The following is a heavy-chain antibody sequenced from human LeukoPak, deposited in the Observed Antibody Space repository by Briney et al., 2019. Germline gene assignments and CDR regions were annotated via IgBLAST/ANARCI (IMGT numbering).Heavy chain of an antibody. CDR3: ARDQEPKVRYYYDTGMDV. D-gene: IGHD3-22*01. CDR2: IYYSGST. V-gene: IGHV4-31*03. CDR1: GGSISSGGYY. J-gene: IGHJ6*02. Sequence: KPSETLSLTCTVSGGSISSGGYYWGWIRQHPGKGLEWIGYIYYSGSTYYNPSLKSRVTISVDTSKNQLSLKLSSVTAADTAVYYCARDQEPKVRYYYDTGMDVWGQGTTVTVSS.